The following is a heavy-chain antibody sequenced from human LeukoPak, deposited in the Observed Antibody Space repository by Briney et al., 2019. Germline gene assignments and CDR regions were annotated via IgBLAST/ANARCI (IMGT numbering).Heavy chain of an antibody. J-gene: IGHJ3*02. Sequence: ASVKVSCKASGYTFTGYYMHWVRQAPGQGLEWMGWINPNSGGTNYAQKFQGRVTMTRDTSISTAYMELSRLRSDDTAVYYCASVTGLAVADAFDIWGQGTMVTVSS. CDR1: GYTFTGYY. CDR2: INPNSGGT. D-gene: IGHD6-19*01. V-gene: IGHV1-2*02. CDR3: ASVTGLAVADAFDI.